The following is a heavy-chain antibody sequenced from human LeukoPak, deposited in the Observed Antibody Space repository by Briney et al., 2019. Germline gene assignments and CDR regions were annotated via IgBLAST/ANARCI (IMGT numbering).Heavy chain of an antibody. Sequence: GASVKVSCKASGYTFTSYDINWVRQATGQGVEWMGWVNPNSGNTGYAQKFQGRVTMTRNTSISTAYMELSSLRSEDTAVYYCARGDYYDSSGYYLDVDHDAFDIWGQGTMVTVSS. CDR3: ARGDYYDSSGYYLDVDHDAFDI. J-gene: IGHJ3*02. D-gene: IGHD3-22*01. V-gene: IGHV1-8*01. CDR2: VNPNSGNT. CDR1: GYTFTSYD.